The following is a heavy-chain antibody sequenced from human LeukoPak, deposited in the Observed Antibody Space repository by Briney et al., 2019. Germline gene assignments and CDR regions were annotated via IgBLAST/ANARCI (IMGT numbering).Heavy chain of an antibody. J-gene: IGHJ4*02. V-gene: IGHV3-23*01. Sequence: QPGGSLRLSCAASGFSFSSYGMSWVRQGPGKGLECVSTITGSGGNTDYADSVKGRFTISRDNSKNTLYLQMHSLRAEDTAVYYCAVDWYDSSGYGTFDYWGQGTLVTVSS. CDR2: ITGSGGNT. CDR1: GFSFSSYG. CDR3: AVDWYDSSGYGTFDY. D-gene: IGHD3-22*01.